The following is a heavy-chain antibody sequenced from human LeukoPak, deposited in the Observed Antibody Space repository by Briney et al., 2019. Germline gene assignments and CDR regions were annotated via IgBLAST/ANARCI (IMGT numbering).Heavy chain of an antibody. CDR1: GGTFSSYA. J-gene: IGHJ6*03. D-gene: IGHD6-19*01. Sequence: SVKVSCKASGGTFSSYAISWVRQAPGQGLEWMGGIIPTFGTANYAQKFQGRVTITADESTSTAYMELSSLRSEDTAVYYCARGAGSGATMDVWGKGTTVTVSS. CDR3: ARGAGSGATMDV. CDR2: IIPTFGTA. V-gene: IGHV1-69*13.